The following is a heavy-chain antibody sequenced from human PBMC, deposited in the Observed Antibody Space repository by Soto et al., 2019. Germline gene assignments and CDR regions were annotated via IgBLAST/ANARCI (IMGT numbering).Heavy chain of an antibody. CDR3: ARGSGLMVYAICIAQDAFDI. J-gene: IGHJ3*02. CDR2: ISSSSSTI. V-gene: IGHV3-48*01. D-gene: IGHD2-8*01. Sequence: EVQLVESGGGLVQPGGSLRLSCAASGFTFSSYSMNWVRQAPGKGLEWVSYISSSSSTIYYADSVKGRFTISRDNAKNALYLEMNSLRAEDTAVYYCARGSGLMVYAICIAQDAFDIWGQGTIVTVSS. CDR1: GFTFSSYS.